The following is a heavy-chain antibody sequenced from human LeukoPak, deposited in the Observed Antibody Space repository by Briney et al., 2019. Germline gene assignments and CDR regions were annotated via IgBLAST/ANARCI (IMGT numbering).Heavy chain of an antibody. CDR2: IYYSGST. V-gene: IGHV4-59*01. CDR3: ARDNYRGVSNFDP. J-gene: IGHJ5*02. D-gene: IGHD3-10*01. Sequence: SETLSLTCTVSGGSISSYYWSWIRQPPGKGLEWIGYIYYSGSTNYNPSLKSRVTISVDTSKNQFSLNVTSVTATDTAMYYCARDNYRGVSNFDPWGQGILVTVSS. CDR1: GGSISSYY.